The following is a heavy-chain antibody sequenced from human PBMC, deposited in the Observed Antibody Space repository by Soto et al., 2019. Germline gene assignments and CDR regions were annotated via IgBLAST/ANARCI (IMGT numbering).Heavy chain of an antibody. D-gene: IGHD6-19*01. CDR1: GGSISGYY. Sequence: PSETLSLTCTVSGGSISGYYWSWIRQPPGKGLEWIGYIYYSGSTIYNPSLKSRVTLSVDTSKNQFSLKLNSVIAADTAVYYCARDRYSSGHWGQGTLVTVSS. V-gene: IGHV4-59*01. CDR2: IYYSGST. CDR3: ARDRYSSGH. J-gene: IGHJ4*02.